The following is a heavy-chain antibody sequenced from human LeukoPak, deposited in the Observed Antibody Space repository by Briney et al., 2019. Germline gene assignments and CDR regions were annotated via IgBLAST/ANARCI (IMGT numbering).Heavy chain of an antibody. Sequence: SETLSLTCTVSGGSISSYYWSWIRQPPGKGLEWIGYIYYSGSTNYNPSLKSRVTISVDTSKNQFSLKLSSVTAADTAVYYCARSKGVQRPSYFDYWGQGTLVTVSS. CDR1: GGSISSYY. CDR2: IYYSGST. J-gene: IGHJ4*02. V-gene: IGHV4-59*08. D-gene: IGHD3-10*01. CDR3: ARSKGVQRPSYFDY.